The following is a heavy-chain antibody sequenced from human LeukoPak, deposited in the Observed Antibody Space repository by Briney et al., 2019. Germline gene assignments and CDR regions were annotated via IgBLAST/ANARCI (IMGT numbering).Heavy chain of an antibody. CDR2: IHYSGRT. D-gene: IGHD3-16*01. CDR1: GGSITGYY. J-gene: IGHJ3*02. CDR3: ARHKPTGGVDAFDM. V-gene: IGHV4-59*08. Sequence: SETLSLTCTVSGGSITGYYWIWIRQPPGKGPEWIGYIHYSGRTNYNPSLRSRVALLVDTSKNQFSLNLYSVTAADTAVYYCARHKPTGGVDAFDMWGQGTMVTVSS.